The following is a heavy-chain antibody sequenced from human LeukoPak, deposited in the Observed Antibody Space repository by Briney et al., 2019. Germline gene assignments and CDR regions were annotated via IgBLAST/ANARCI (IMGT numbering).Heavy chain of an antibody. CDR3: ARNQQLGGHSYYYYGMDV. V-gene: IGHV3-53*01. CDR1: GFTVSSNY. J-gene: IGHJ6*02. Sequence: GGSLRLSCAASGFTVSSNYMSWVRQAPGKGLEWVSVIYSGDSTYYADSVKGRFTISRDNSKNTLYLQMNSLRADDTAIYYCARNQQLGGHSYYYYGMDVWGQGTTVTVSS. D-gene: IGHD3-16*01. CDR2: IYSGDST.